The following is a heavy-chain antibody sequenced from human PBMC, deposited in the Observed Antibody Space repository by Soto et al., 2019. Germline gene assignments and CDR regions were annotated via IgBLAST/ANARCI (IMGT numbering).Heavy chain of an antibody. Sequence: QVQLQESGPGLVKPSETLSLTCTVSGGSISSYYWSWIRQPPGKGLEFIGYIYYSGSTNYSPSLKIRATISVDTSKNQCSLRLTSVTAADTAVYYCARRPGFGHAFDIWGQGTMVTVSS. D-gene: IGHD3-10*01. J-gene: IGHJ3*02. CDR3: ARRPGFGHAFDI. CDR1: GGSISSYY. CDR2: IYYSGST. V-gene: IGHV4-59*08.